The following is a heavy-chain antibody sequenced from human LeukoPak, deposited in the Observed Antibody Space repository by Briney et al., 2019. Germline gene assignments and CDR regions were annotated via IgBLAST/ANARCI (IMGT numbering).Heavy chain of an antibody. V-gene: IGHV3-23*01. D-gene: IGHD3-3*01. Sequence: PGGSLRLSCAASGFTFRGYAMSWVRQAPGKGLEWVSAISGSGGSTYYADSVKGRFTISRDNSKNTLYLQMNSLRAEDTAVYYCAKGNVLRFLEWLPLGAFFDYWGQGTLVTVSS. CDR3: AKGNVLRFLEWLPLGAFFDY. J-gene: IGHJ4*02. CDR2: ISGSGGST. CDR1: GFTFRGYA.